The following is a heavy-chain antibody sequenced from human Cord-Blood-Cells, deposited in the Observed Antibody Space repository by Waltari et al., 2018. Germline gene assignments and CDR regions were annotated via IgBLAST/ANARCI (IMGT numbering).Heavy chain of an antibody. CDR1: GGSFCGYY. V-gene: IGHV4-34*01. CDR2: INHSGST. Sequence: QVQLQQWGAGLLKPSETLSLTCAVYGGSFCGYYWIWIRQPPGKGLEWIGEINHSGSTNYNPSLKSRVTISVDTSKNQFSLKLSSVTAADTAVYYCARVVVTAIPDYWGQGTLVTVSS. CDR3: ARVVVTAIPDY. J-gene: IGHJ4*02. D-gene: IGHD2-21*02.